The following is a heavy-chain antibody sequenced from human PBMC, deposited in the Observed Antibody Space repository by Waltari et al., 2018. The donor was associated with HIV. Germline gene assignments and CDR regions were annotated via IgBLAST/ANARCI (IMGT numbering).Heavy chain of an antibody. V-gene: IGHV4-39*01. CDR3: ARVSTWFHLEGGYV. D-gene: IGHD3-3*01. CDR2: IYYGVNP. CDR1: GGSISSSSRHY. J-gene: IGHJ6*02. Sequence: QLQLQESGPGLVKPSETLSLTCTVSGGSISSSSRHYWGWIRQPPGKRLEWIGSIYYGVNPYYNPSLESRGTISVDPSKNQFSLKLRSVTAADTSLYYCARVSTWFHLEGGYVWGQGTTVTVSS.